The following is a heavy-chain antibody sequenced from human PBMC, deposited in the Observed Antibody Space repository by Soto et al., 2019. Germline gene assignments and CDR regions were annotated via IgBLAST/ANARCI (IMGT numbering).Heavy chain of an antibody. CDR1: GFTFSSYA. CDR2: ISGSGGST. J-gene: IGHJ6*02. D-gene: IGHD5-18*01. Sequence: GGSLRLSCAASGFTFSSYAMSWVRQAPGKGLEWVSAISGSGGSTYYADSVKGRFTISRDNSKNTLYLQMNSLRAEDTAVYYCAKTQDLSIQLWPYYYYYGMDVWGQGTTVTVSS. CDR3: AKTQDLSIQLWPYYYYYGMDV. V-gene: IGHV3-23*01.